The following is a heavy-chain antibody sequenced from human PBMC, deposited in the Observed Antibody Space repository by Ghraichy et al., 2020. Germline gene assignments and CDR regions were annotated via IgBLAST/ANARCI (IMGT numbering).Heavy chain of an antibody. V-gene: IGHV3-7*03. CDR2: IKQDGSQK. J-gene: IGHJ6*02. CDR1: GFTFSNYW. D-gene: IGHD2/OR15-2a*01. CDR3: ARENTNNFRVIYGMDV. Sequence: LSLTCAASGFTFSNYWMTWVRQAPGKGLEWVANIKQDGSQKYYVDSVKGRFTISRDNAKNSLNLQMNSLRVEDTAVYYCARENTNNFRVIYGMDVWGQGTTVSVSS.